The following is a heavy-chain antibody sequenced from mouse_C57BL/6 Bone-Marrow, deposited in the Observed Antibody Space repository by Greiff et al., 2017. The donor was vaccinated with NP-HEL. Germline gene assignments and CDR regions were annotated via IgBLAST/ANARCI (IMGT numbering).Heavy chain of an antibody. V-gene: IGHV1-81*01. Sequence: ESGAELARPGASVKLSCKASGYTFTSYGISWVKQRTGQGLEWIGEIYPRSGNTYYNEKFKGKATLTADKSSSTAYMELRSLTSEDSAVYFCARYRTGYWYFDVWGTGTTVTVSS. J-gene: IGHJ1*03. CDR3: ARYRTGYWYFDV. D-gene: IGHD4-1*01. CDR1: GYTFTSYG. CDR2: IYPRSGNT.